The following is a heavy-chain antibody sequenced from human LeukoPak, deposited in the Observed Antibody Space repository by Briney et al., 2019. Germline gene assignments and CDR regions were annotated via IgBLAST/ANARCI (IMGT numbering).Heavy chain of an antibody. J-gene: IGHJ4*02. CDR1: GFTFSSSA. V-gene: IGHV3-23*01. Sequence: PGGSLRLSCAASGFTFSSSAMNWVRQAPGKGLEWVSTIRGSGDRTYYADSVKGRFTISRDNSKNTLFLQMNSLRAEDTAVYYCAKDYYGSGSYGWFDYWGQGTLVTVSS. CDR2: IRGSGDRT. D-gene: IGHD3-10*01. CDR3: AKDYYGSGSYGWFDY.